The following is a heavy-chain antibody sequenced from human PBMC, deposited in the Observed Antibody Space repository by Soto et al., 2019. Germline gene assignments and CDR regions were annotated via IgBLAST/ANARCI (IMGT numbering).Heavy chain of an antibody. Sequence: VQLVESGGGLVQPGGSLRLSCAASGFTFSSYSMNWVRQAPGKGLEWVSYISSSSSTIYYADSVKGRFTISRDNAKNSLYLQMNSLRDEDTAVYYCARDSDTAMHGNYYYYYGMDVWGQGTTVTVSS. CDR2: ISSSSSTI. CDR3: ARDSDTAMHGNYYYYYGMDV. CDR1: GFTFSSYS. J-gene: IGHJ6*02. V-gene: IGHV3-48*02. D-gene: IGHD5-18*01.